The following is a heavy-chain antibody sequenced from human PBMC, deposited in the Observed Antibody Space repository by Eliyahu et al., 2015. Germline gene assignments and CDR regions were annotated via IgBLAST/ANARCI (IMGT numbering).Heavy chain of an antibody. V-gene: IGHV4-34*01. CDR2: INHSGST. D-gene: IGHD3-10*01. CDR3: ARIPYGSGMIGAFDI. Sequence: GLEWIGEINHSGSTNYNPSLKSRVTISVDTSKNQFSLKLSSVTAADTAVYYCARIPYGSGMIGAFDIWGQGTMVTVSS. J-gene: IGHJ3*02.